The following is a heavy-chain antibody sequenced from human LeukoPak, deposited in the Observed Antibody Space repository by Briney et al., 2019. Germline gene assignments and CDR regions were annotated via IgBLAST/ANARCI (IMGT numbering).Heavy chain of an antibody. V-gene: IGHV3-20*04. CDR2: INWNGGST. CDR3: ARAGTSVPDRFDP. J-gene: IGHJ5*02. Sequence: PGGSLRLSCAASGFTFDDYGMSWVRQAPGKGLEWVSGINWNGGSTGYADSVKGRFTISRDNAKDSLYLQMNSLRAEDTAFYFCARAGTSVPDRFDPWGQGTLVTVSS. D-gene: IGHD1-1*01. CDR1: GFTFDDYG.